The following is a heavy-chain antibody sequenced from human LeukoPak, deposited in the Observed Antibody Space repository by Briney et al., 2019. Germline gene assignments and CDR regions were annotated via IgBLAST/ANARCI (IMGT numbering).Heavy chain of an antibody. CDR2: IRYDGSNK. D-gene: IGHD1-26*01. CDR3: AKDQDWELLGYYFDY. V-gene: IGHV3-30*02. CDR1: GFTFSNYG. J-gene: IGHJ4*02. Sequence: GGSLRLSCAASGFTFSNYGMHWVRQAPGKGLEWVAFIRYDGSNKYYADSVKGRLTISRDNSKNTLYLQMNSLRAEDTAVYYCAKDQDWELLGYYFDYWGQGTLVTVSS.